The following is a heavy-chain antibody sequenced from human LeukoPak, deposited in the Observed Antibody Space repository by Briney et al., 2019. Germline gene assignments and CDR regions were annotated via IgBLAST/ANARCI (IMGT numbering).Heavy chain of an antibody. V-gene: IGHV4-59*12. CDR1: GGSISSYY. CDR3: ASFLVKQWLLPFDY. D-gene: IGHD6-19*01. J-gene: IGHJ4*02. Sequence: SETLSLTCTVSGGSISSYYWSWIRQPPGKGLEWIGYIYYSGSTNYNPSLKSRVTISVDTSKNQFSLELSSVTAADTAVYYCASFLVKQWLLPFDYWGQGTLVTVSS. CDR2: IYYSGST.